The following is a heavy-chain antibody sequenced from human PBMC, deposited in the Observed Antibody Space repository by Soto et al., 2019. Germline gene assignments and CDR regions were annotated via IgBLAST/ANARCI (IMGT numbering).Heavy chain of an antibody. J-gene: IGHJ4*02. V-gene: IGHV3-30-3*01. CDR3: AREERAAAAYYLDH. Sequence: GGSLRLSCAASGFTFSSYAMHWVRQAPGKGLEWVAVISYDGSNKYYADSVKGRFTISRDNSKNTLYLRMNSLTAEDTAVYFCAREERAAAAYYLDHWGPGTLVTVSS. CDR1: GFTFSSYA. CDR2: ISYDGSNK. D-gene: IGHD6-13*01.